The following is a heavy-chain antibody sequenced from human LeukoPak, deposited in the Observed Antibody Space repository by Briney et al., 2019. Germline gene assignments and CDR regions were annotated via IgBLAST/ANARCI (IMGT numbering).Heavy chain of an antibody. Sequence: GRSLRLSCVAAGFTFSTSAMHWVSQAPGKVLEWVAVTPYDEIHKFYAESVKGRFTTSRDNSKNTLYLQMNRLRTEETAVYYCARDLFGSIDYWGQGILVTVSS. J-gene: IGHJ4*02. D-gene: IGHD3-10*01. CDR2: TPYDEIHK. CDR1: GFTFSTSA. CDR3: ARDLFGSIDY. V-gene: IGHV3-30-3*01.